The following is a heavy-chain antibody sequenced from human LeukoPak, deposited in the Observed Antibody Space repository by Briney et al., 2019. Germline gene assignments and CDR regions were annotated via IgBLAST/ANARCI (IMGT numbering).Heavy chain of an antibody. D-gene: IGHD3-10*01. CDR1: GGSISSSSYY. CDR3: ARVVRAGPFDY. J-gene: IGHJ4*02. CDR2: IYYSGST. V-gene: IGHV4-39*07. Sequence: PSETLSLTCTVSGGSISSSSYYWGWIRQPPGKGLEWIGSIYYSGSTYYNPSLKSRVTISVDTSKNQFSLKLSSVTAADTAVYYCARVVRAGPFDYWGQGTLVTVSS.